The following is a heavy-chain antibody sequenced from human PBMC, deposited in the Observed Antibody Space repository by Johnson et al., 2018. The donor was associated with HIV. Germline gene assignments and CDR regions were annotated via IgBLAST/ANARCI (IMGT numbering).Heavy chain of an antibody. Sequence: VQLVESGGGVVRPGGSLRLSCAASGFTFDDYGMSWVRQVPGKGLEWVSGINWNGGGRVYTDSVKGRFTISRDNAKNSLYLQMNSLRAEDTALYYCARDRYDSSGSLGTFDIWGQGTMVIVSS. J-gene: IGHJ3*02. CDR1: GFTFDDYG. CDR3: ARDRYDSSGSLGTFDI. V-gene: IGHV3-20*04. CDR2: INWNGGGR. D-gene: IGHD3-22*01.